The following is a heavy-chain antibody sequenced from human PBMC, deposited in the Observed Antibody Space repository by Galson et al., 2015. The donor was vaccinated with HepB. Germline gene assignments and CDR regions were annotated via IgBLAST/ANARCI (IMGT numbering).Heavy chain of an antibody. D-gene: IGHD3-3*01. CDR3: ARVPIRFLYGFDP. CDR2: IYYSGST. V-gene: IGHV4-59*01. J-gene: IGHJ5*02. Sequence: SETLSLTCTVSGGSISSYYWSWIRQPPGKGLEWIGYIYYSGSTNYNPSLKSRVTISVDTSKNQFSLKLSSVTAADTAVYYCARVPIRFLYGFDPWGQGTLVTVSS. CDR1: GGSISSYY.